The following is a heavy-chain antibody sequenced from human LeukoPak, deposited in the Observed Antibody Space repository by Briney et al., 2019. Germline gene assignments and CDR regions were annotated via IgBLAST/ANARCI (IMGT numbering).Heavy chain of an antibody. CDR2: IYSGGST. D-gene: IGHD2-21*02. CDR1: GFTVSSNY. CDR3: ARSVVTAIIDAFDI. J-gene: IGHJ3*02. Sequence: PGGSLRLSCAASGFTVSSNYMSWVRHAPGKGLEWVSVIYSGGSTYYADSVKGRFTISRDNSKNTLYLQMNSLRAEDTAVYYCARSVVTAIIDAFDIWGQGTMVTVSS. V-gene: IGHV3-66*02.